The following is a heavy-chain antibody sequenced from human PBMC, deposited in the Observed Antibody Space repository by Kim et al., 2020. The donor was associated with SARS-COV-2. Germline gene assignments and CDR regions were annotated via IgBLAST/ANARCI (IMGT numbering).Heavy chain of an antibody. CDR2: IRSKAYGGTT. CDR3: TRVAGTFYYYGMDV. CDR1: GFTFGDYA. D-gene: IGHD6-19*01. V-gene: IGHV3-49*03. J-gene: IGHJ6*02. Sequence: GGSLRLSCTASGFTFGDYAMSWFRQAPGKGLEWVGFIRSKAYGGTTEYAASVKGRFTISRDDSKSIAYLQMNSLKTEDTAVYYCTRVAGTFYYYGMDVWGQGTTVTVSS.